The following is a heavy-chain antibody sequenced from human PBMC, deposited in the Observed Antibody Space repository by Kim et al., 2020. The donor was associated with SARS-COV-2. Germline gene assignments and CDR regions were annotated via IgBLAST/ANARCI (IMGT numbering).Heavy chain of an antibody. J-gene: IGHJ5*02. CDR2: INHSGST. CDR3: ARVIVVVPAAMGNWFDP. CDR1: GGSFSGYY. D-gene: IGHD2-2*01. V-gene: IGHV4-34*01. Sequence: SETLSLTCAVYGGSFSGYYWSWIRQPPGKGLEWIGEINHSGSTNYNPSLKSRVTISVDTSKNQFSLKLSSVTAADTAVYYCARVIVVVPAAMGNWFDPWGQGTLVTVSS.